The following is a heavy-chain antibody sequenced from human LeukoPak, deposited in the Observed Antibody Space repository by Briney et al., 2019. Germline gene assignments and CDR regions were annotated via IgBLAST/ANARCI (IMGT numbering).Heavy chain of an antibody. V-gene: IGHV3-33*01. J-gene: IGHJ4*02. CDR2: IWYDESKN. CDR3: ARDAGERWTVDFDY. D-gene: IGHD3/OR15-3a*01. CDR1: GFTFSSYE. Sequence: GGSLRLSCAASGFTFSSYEMNWVRQAPGKGLEWVAFIWYDESKNSHADSVKGRFTISRDNSKNTLYLQMDSLRAEDTAVYYCARDAGERWTVDFDYWGQGTLVTVSS.